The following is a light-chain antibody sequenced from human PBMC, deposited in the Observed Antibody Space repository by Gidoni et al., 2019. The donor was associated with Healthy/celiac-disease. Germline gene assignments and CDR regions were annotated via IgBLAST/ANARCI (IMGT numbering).Light chain of an antibody. J-gene: IGKJ3*01. CDR3: QQRSNWPPLFT. Sequence: QSVSSYLAWYQQKPGQAPRLLIYDASNRATGIPARFSGSGAGTDFTLIISSLEPEDFAVYYCQQRSNWPPLFTFGPGTKVDIK. V-gene: IGKV3-11*01. CDR2: DAS. CDR1: QSVSSY.